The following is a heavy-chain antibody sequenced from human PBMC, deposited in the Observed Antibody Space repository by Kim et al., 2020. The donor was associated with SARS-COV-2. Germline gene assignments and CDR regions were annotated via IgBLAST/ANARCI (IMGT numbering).Heavy chain of an antibody. Sequence: FQGRVTMTRDTSTSTVDMELSSLRSEDTAVYYCARDTGLVPAATYNWFDPWGQGTLVTVSS. CDR3: ARDTGLVPAATYNWFDP. J-gene: IGHJ5*02. D-gene: IGHD2-2*01. V-gene: IGHV1-46*01.